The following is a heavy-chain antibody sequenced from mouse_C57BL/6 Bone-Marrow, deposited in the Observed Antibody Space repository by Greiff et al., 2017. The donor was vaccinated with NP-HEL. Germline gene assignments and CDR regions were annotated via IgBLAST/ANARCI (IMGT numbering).Heavy chain of an antibody. CDR1: GYTFTSYW. CDR3: ARLYGSSWYFDV. D-gene: IGHD1-1*01. Sequence: VQLQQPGAELVKPGASVKLSSKASGYTFTSYWMHWVKQRTEQGLEWIGRIDPEDGETKYAPKFQGKATITADTSSNTAYLQLSSLTSEDTAVYYCARLYGSSWYFDVWGTGTTVTVSS. J-gene: IGHJ1*03. V-gene: IGHV14-2*01. CDR2: IDPEDGET.